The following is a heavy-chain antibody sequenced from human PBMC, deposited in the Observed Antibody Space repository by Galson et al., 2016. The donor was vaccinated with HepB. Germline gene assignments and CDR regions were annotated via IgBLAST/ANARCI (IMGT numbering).Heavy chain of an antibody. CDR3: ARDLIGNMDV. CDR1: GYTFTDYD. CDR2: ISAGSGNT. Sequence: SVKVSCKASGYTFTDYDMHWVRQSPGQRLEWLGYISAGSGNTKYSQKFEDRLTVSRDTSARTHYMELSSLSSNDTAVYYCARDLIGNMDVWGQGTTVTVSS. D-gene: IGHD3-16*02. J-gene: IGHJ6*02. V-gene: IGHV1-3*01.